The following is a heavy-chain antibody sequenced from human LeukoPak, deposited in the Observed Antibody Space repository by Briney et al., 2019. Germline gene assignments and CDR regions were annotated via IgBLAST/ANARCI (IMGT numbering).Heavy chain of an antibody. V-gene: IGHV3-23*01. CDR3: AKSWSIAVAGYFDY. Sequence: PGGSLRLSCAASGFTFTTYAMSWVRQAPGKGLEWVSLISGSGGGTYYADSVKGRFTISGDNSKNTLYLQMNSLRAEDTAVYYCAKSWSIAVAGYFDYWGQGTLVTVSS. J-gene: IGHJ4*02. CDR1: GFTFTTYA. D-gene: IGHD6-19*01. CDR2: ISGSGGGT.